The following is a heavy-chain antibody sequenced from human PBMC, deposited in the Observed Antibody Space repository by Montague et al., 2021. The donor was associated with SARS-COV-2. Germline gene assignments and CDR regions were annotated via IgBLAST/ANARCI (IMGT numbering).Heavy chain of an antibody. Sequence: SETLSLTCTVSGGSISSSSYYWGWIRQPPGKGLDWIGSNNYSGSTYYNPSLKSRVTISLDTYKNSFSLKLSSVTAADTAVYYCARDLRRGFDPWGQGTLVTVSS. V-gene: IGHV4-39*07. CDR2: NNYSGST. D-gene: IGHD3-10*01. J-gene: IGHJ5*02. CDR1: GGSISSSSYY. CDR3: ARDLRRGFDP.